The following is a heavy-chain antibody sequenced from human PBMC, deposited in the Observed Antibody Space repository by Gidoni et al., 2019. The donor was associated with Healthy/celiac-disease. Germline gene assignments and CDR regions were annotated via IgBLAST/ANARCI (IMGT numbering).Heavy chain of an antibody. Sequence: EVQLVESGGGLVQPGGSLRLSCAASGFTFSSYSMNWVRQAPGKGLEWVSYISSSSSTIYYADSVKGRFTISRDNAKNSLYLQMNSLRDEDTAVYYCARSIGTVITLYYYYYGMDVWGQGTTVTVSS. D-gene: IGHD3-22*01. CDR3: ARSIGTVITLYYYYYGMDV. J-gene: IGHJ6*02. CDR2: ISSSSSTI. CDR1: GFTFSSYS. V-gene: IGHV3-48*02.